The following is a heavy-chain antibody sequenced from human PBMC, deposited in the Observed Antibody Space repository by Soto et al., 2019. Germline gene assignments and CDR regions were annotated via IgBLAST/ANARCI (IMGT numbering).Heavy chain of an antibody. D-gene: IGHD6-13*01. J-gene: IGHJ6*02. V-gene: IGHV1-18*01. Sequence: QFQLVQSGAEVKKPGASVKVSCKASGYNFTRFGISWVRQAPRHGREWMGWMGAHSGHTRQAQKFQGRLTMTTDASMNTAYMGLRSLTSDDTALYYCGREGQQRAQEDYYQFDGIDVWGQGTTVIVS. CDR1: GYNFTRFG. CDR2: MGAHSGHT. CDR3: GREGQQRAQEDYYQFDGIDV.